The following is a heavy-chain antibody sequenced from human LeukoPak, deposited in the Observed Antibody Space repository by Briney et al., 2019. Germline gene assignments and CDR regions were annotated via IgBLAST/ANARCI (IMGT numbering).Heavy chain of an antibody. D-gene: IGHD1-26*01. CDR3: ASSGCGSYQNWFDP. J-gene: IGHJ5*02. Sequence: SETLSLTCTVSGGSISSCGYYWGWIRQPPGKGLEGIGSIYYSGSTYYNPSLKSRVTILINTSKNQFSLKLSSVTAADTAVYYCASSGCGSYQNWFDPWGQGTLVTVSS. CDR2: IYYSGST. CDR1: GGSISSCGYY. V-gene: IGHV4-39*07.